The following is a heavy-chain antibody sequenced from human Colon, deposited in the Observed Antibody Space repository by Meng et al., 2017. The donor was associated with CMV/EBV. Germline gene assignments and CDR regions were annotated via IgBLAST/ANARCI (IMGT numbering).Heavy chain of an antibody. CDR3: ARWADYGGNSFFDY. D-gene: IGHD4-23*01. CDR1: GGSITGGGYY. CDR2: IHHSRSV. Sequence: SGGSITGGGYYWSWFRQHPGKGLEWIGHIHHSRSVFYNPSLKSRVTVSVDTSKNQFSLRLSSVTAADTAMYYCARWADYGGNSFFDYWGQGTLVTVSS. V-gene: IGHV4-31*02. J-gene: IGHJ4*02.